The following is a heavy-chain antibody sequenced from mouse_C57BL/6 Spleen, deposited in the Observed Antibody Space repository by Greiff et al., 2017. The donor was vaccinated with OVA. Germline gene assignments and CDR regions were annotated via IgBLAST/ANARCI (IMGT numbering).Heavy chain of an antibody. J-gene: IGHJ2*01. CDR3: ARGRDGSSYNFDY. Sequence: QVQLQQPGAELVKPGASVKLSCKASGYTFTSYWMQWVKQRPGQGLEWIGEIDPSDSYTNYNQKFKGKATLTVDTSSSTAYMQLSSLTSEDSAVYYCARGRDGSSYNFDYWGQGTTLTVSS. V-gene: IGHV1-50*01. D-gene: IGHD1-1*01. CDR1: GYTFTSYW. CDR2: IDPSDSYT.